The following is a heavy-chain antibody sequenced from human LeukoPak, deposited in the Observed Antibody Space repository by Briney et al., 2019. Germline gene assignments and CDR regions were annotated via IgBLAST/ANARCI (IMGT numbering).Heavy chain of an antibody. J-gene: IGHJ4*02. CDR3: AKDYGYSSSWYDY. CDR2: LSGNSASV. CDR1: VLTFKDYS. D-gene: IGHD6-13*01. V-gene: IGHV3-9*01. Sequence: PEGNLRFSCIATVLTFKDYSTHWLRQAPGKGLEWVSTLSGNSASVGYVDSVKGRVTISRENAKKTLYLQNTSLTPEDTALHYCAKDYGYSSSWYDYWGQGTLVTVSS.